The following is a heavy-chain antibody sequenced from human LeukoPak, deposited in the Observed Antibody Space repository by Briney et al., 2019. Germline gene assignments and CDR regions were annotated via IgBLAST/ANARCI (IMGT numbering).Heavy chain of an antibody. J-gene: IGHJ4*02. CDR2: ISSSSSTI. Sequence: GGSLRLSCAASGFTFSSYSMNWVRQAPGKGLEWVSYISSSSSTIYYADSVKGRFTISRDNAKNSLYLQMNSLRSEDTAVYYCARDPGGAWAVAAAGIDYWGQGTLVTVSS. CDR3: ARDPGGAWAVAAAGIDY. D-gene: IGHD6-13*01. V-gene: IGHV3-48*01. CDR1: GFTFSSYS.